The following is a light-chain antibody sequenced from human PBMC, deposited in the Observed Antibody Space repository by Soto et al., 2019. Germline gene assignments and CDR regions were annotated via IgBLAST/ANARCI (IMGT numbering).Light chain of an antibody. CDR3: SSYAGSKNLV. V-gene: IGLV2-8*01. J-gene: IGLJ2*01. Sequence: QSALTQPPSSSGSPGQSVTIPCTGTSSDVGGNNSVSWYQQHPGKVPKLMIYEVSKRPSGVPDHFSRSKSVNTASLTVSGLQPEDEADYYCSSYAGSKNLVFGGGTKLTVL. CDR2: EVS. CDR1: SSDVGGNNS.